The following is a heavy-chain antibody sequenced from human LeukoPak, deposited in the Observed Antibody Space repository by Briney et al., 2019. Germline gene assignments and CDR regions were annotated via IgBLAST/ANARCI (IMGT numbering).Heavy chain of an antibody. CDR3: ARGVAIFGVFKDAQFDY. Sequence: GGSLRLSCAASGFTFSTYSMSWVRQAPGTGLEWVSSISTSSSYIYYADSLKGRFTISRDNAKNSLYLQMNSLRAEDTAVYYCARGVAIFGVFKDAQFDYWGQGTLVTVSS. V-gene: IGHV3-21*01. CDR1: GFTFSTYS. CDR2: ISTSSSYI. D-gene: IGHD3-3*01. J-gene: IGHJ4*02.